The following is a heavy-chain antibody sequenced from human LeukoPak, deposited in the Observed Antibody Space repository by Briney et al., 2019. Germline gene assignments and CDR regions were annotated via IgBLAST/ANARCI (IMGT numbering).Heavy chain of an antibody. J-gene: IGHJ3*01. CDR2: IKQDGSEK. Sequence: GGSLRLSCAASGFTFSSYRMSWVRQAPGKGLEWVANIKQDGSEKYYVDSVRGRFTMSRDNAKSSLYLQMNSLRVEDTAVYYCAREISSWYRTEGRFDPWGQGTMVTVSS. D-gene: IGHD6-13*01. V-gene: IGHV3-7*01. CDR1: GFTFSSYR. CDR3: AREISSWYRTEGRFDP.